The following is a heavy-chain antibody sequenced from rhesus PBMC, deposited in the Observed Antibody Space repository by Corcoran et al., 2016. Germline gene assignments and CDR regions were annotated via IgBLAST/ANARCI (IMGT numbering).Heavy chain of an antibody. D-gene: IGHD6-31*01. CDR3: AKDKLIAAVFDY. CDR1: GFTFSSYG. V-gene: IGHV3S5*01. J-gene: IGHJ4*01. Sequence: EVQLVETGGGLVQPGGSLKLSCAASGFTFSSYGMSWVRQAPGKGLEWVSAIDSGWGSKYYADSGKGRFTISGDNSKNTLSLQMNSLRAEDTAVYYCAKDKLIAAVFDYWGQGVLVTVSS. CDR2: IDSGWGSK.